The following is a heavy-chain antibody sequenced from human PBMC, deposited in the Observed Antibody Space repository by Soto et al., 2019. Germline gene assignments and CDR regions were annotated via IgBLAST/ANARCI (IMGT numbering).Heavy chain of an antibody. D-gene: IGHD4-17*01. Sequence: QVQLVESGGGVVQPGRSLRLSCAASGFTFSNYGMHWVRQAPGKGLEWVAVIWYDGSNKYYADSVKGRFTISRDNSKNTLYLQMNSLRAEDTAVYYCARGLTVTTDANWFDPWGQGTLVTVSS. CDR3: ARGLTVTTDANWFDP. J-gene: IGHJ5*02. CDR1: GFTFSNYG. CDR2: IWYDGSNK. V-gene: IGHV3-33*01.